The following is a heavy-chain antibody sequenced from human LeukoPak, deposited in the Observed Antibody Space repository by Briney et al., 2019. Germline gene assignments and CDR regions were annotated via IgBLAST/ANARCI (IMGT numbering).Heavy chain of an antibody. CDR1: GYSISSGYY. D-gene: IGHD3-10*01. J-gene: IGHJ4*02. Sequence: SETLSLTCTVSGYSISSGYYWGWIRQPPGKGLEWIGSIFYSGSTYYNPSLKSPVTISADMSRNYFSLRLSSVTAADTAIYYCARHRRYYGSGSYYSDFDSWGQGTLVTVSS. CDR2: IFYSGST. CDR3: ARHRRYYGSGSYYSDFDS. V-gene: IGHV4-38-2*02.